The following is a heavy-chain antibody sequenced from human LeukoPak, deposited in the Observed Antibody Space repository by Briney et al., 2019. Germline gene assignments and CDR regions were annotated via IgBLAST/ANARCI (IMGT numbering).Heavy chain of an antibody. V-gene: IGHV3-15*01. J-gene: IGHJ4*02. CDR3: TTEVILWFGELPC. Sequence: GGSLRLSCAASGFTFSNAWMSWVRQAPGKGREWVGRIKSKTDGGTTDYAAPVKGRFTISRDDSKNTLYLQMNSLKTEDTAVYYCTTEVILWFGELPCWGQGTLVTVSS. CDR1: GFTFSNAW. CDR2: IKSKTDGGTT. D-gene: IGHD3-10*01.